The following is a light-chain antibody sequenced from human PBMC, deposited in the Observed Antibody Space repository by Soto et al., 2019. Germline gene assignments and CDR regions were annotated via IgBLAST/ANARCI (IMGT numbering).Light chain of an antibody. CDR1: QSISSY. CDR2: AAS. J-gene: IGKJ5*01. V-gene: IGKV1-39*01. CDR3: QQSYSTHPT. Sequence: DLQMTQSPSSLSASVGDRVTITCRASQSISSYLNWYQQKPGKAPKLLIFAASSLQSGVPPRFSGSGSGTDFTLTISSLQPEDFATYYCQQSYSTHPTFGQGTRLEIK.